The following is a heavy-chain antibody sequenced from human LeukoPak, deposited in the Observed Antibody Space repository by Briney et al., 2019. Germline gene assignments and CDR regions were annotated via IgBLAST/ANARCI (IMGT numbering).Heavy chain of an antibody. V-gene: IGHV1-46*01. D-gene: IGHD2-2*01. CDR3: ARDQLPLDAFGI. J-gene: IGHJ3*02. Sequence: RASVKVSCKASGYTFTSYYMHWVRQAPGQGLEWMGIINPSGGSTSYAQKFQGRVTMTRDMSTSTVYMELSSLRSEDTAVYYCARDQLPLDAFGIWGQGTMVTVSS. CDR1: GYTFTSYY. CDR2: INPSGGST.